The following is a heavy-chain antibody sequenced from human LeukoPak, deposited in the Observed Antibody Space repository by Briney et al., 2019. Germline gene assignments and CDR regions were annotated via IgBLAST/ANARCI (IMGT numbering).Heavy chain of an antibody. V-gene: IGHV1-2*02. CDR2: INPNSGGT. Sequence: ASVKVSCKASRYTFTGYYMHWVRQAPGQGLEWMGWINPNSGGTNYAQNFQGRVTMTRDTSISTAYMELSRLRSDDTAVYYCARDPRYYDSSGYPSYYYYYYMDVWGKGTTVTVSS. CDR3: ARDPRYYDSSGYPSYYYYYYMDV. CDR1: RYTFTGYY. D-gene: IGHD3-22*01. J-gene: IGHJ6*03.